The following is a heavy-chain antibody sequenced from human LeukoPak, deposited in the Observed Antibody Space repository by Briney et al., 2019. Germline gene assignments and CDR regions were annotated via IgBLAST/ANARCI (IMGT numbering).Heavy chain of an antibody. CDR3: ARYGGFLDY. V-gene: IGHV3-30*04. D-gene: IGHD3-16*01. CDR2: ISYDGRNQ. J-gene: IGHJ4*02. Sequence: GGALRLSCAASGFTFSNYAMHWVLQAPGKGLEWVAVISYDGRNQYYADSVKGRFTVSRDNSKSPLYLQMNRLRGEDTAVYNCARYGGFLDYWGQGTLVTVFS. CDR1: GFTFSNYA.